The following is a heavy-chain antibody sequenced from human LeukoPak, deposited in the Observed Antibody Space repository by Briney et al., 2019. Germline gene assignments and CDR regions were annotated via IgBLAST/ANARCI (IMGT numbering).Heavy chain of an antibody. CDR2: IRSKANSYAR. D-gene: IGHD3-22*01. J-gene: IGHJ3*02. V-gene: IGHV3-73*01. CDR3: TRPRWGYYDSSGYNDAFDI. Sequence: GGSLRLSCAASGFTFSGSAMHWVRQASGKGLEWVGRIRSKANSYARAYAASVKGRFTISRDDSKNTAYLQMNSLKTEDTAVYYCTRPRWGYYDSSGYNDAFDIWGQGTMVTVSS. CDR1: GFTFSGSA.